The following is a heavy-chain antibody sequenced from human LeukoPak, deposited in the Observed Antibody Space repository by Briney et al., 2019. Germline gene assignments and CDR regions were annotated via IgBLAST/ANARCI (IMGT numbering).Heavy chain of an antibody. V-gene: IGHV4-38-2*02. D-gene: IGHD3-10*01. CDR3: ARAREDGLLSFTPPSSSYMAV. J-gene: IGHJ6*03. CDR1: GYSISSGYY. Sequence: SETLSLTCNVSGYSISSGYYWGCIRQPPGKGLEWIGSIHHGGITNYNPSLKGRCTISVDTSKNQISLKWSCVTAADTAVYYCARAREDGLLSFTPPSSSYMAVWGKGTTVTVSS. CDR2: IHHGGIT.